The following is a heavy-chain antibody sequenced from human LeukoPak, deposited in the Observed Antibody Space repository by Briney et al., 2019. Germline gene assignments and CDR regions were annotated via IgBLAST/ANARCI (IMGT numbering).Heavy chain of an antibody. V-gene: IGHV4-38-2*02. J-gene: IGHJ3*02. Sequence: SETLSLTCTVSGYSISSGYYWGWIRQPPGKGLEWIGSIYHSGSTYYNPSLKSRVTISVDTSKNQFSLKLSSVTAADTAVYYCARHVGRFGDNDAFDIWGQGTMVTVSS. D-gene: IGHD3-10*01. CDR1: GYSISSGYY. CDR2: IYHSGST. CDR3: ARHVGRFGDNDAFDI.